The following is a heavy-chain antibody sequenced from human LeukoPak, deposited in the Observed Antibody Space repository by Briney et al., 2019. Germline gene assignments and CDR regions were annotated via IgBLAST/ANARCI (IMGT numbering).Heavy chain of an antibody. J-gene: IGHJ3*02. CDR3: ARFLSGSHDAFDI. V-gene: IGHV1-2*06. D-gene: IGHD1-26*01. CDR1: GYTFTGYW. CDR2: INPNSGGT. Sequence: GASVKVSCKASGYTFTGYWHWVRQAPGQGLEWMGRINPNSGGTDYAQNFQGRVTMTRDTSISTAYMELSSLRSDDTAVYYCARFLSGSHDAFDIWGQGTMVTVSP.